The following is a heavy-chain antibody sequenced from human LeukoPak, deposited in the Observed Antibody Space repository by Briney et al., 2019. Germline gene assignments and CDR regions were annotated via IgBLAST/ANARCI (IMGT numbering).Heavy chain of an antibody. CDR1: GFTFSSYA. Sequence: PGGSLRLSCAASGFTFSSYAMHWVRQAPGKGLEYVSAISSNGGSTYYANSVKGRFTISRDNSKNTLYLQMGSLRAEDMAVYYCARGWYSSGYSYYFDYWGQGTLVTVSS. CDR3: ARGWYSSGYSYYFDY. CDR2: ISSNGGST. J-gene: IGHJ4*02. D-gene: IGHD3-22*01. V-gene: IGHV3-64*01.